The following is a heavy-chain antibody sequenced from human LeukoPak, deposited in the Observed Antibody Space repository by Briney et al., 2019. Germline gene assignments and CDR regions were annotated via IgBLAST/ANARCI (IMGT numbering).Heavy chain of an antibody. Sequence: GASVKVSCKVSGYTLTELSMHWVRQAPGKGLEWMGGFDPEDGETIYAQKFQGRVTMTEDTSTDTAYMELSSLRSEDTAVYYCATDLPVAGSIDAFDIWSQGTMVTVSS. D-gene: IGHD6-19*01. CDR2: FDPEDGET. V-gene: IGHV1-24*01. CDR1: GYTLTELS. J-gene: IGHJ3*02. CDR3: ATDLPVAGSIDAFDI.